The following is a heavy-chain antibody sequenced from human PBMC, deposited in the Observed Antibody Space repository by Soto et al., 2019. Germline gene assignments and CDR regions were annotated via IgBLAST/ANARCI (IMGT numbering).Heavy chain of an antibody. CDR2: ITNRATGDTT. V-gene: IGHV3-72*01. Sequence: EVQLVESGGGLVQSGGSLRLSCTASGFSVSDHFMDWVRQTPGKGLEWLGQITNRATGDTTFYAASVKGRFTVSKDESRHSLYLQMNSLKTEDTAVYYCASSITQMLTDWGQGTLVAVAS. J-gene: IGHJ4*02. CDR1: GFSVSDHF. D-gene: IGHD1-20*01. CDR3: ASSITQMLTD.